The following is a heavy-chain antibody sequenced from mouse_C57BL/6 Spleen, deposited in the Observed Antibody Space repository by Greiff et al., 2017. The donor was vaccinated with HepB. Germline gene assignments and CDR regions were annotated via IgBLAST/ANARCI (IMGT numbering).Heavy chain of an antibody. D-gene: IGHD2-4*01. CDR2: ISSGGSYT. CDR1: GFTFSSYG. V-gene: IGHV5-6*01. CDR3: AREDYDSWYFDV. Sequence: EVKLMESGGDLVKPGGSLKLSCAASGFTFSSYGMSWVRQTPDKRLEWVATISSGGSYTYYPDSVKGRFTISRDNAKNTLYLQMSSLKSEDTAMYYCAREDYDSWYFDVWGTGTTVTVSS. J-gene: IGHJ1*03.